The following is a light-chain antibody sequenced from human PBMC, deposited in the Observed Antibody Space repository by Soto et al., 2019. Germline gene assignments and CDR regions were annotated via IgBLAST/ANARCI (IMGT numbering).Light chain of an antibody. Sequence: EIVMTQSPATLSVSPGERATLSCRASESVSSNLAWYQQKPGQAPSLLIYSASSRATGIPDRFSGSGSGTHFTLTISRLEPEDFAVYYCQQYGIVFGPGTKVDIK. CDR1: ESVSSN. CDR2: SAS. V-gene: IGKV3-20*01. CDR3: QQYGIV. J-gene: IGKJ3*01.